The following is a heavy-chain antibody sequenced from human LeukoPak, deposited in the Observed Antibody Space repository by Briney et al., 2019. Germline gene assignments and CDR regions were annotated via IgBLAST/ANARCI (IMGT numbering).Heavy chain of an antibody. D-gene: IGHD2-21*01. V-gene: IGHV3-74*01. Sequence: GGSLRLSCAVSGFTFSSYWMHWVRQAPGKGLVWVSRINSDGSSTNYADSVKGRFTISRDNAKNTLYLQMDSLRAEDAAVYYCGTDMVKGYWGQGTLLTVAS. CDR1: GFTFSSYW. J-gene: IGHJ4*02. CDR2: INSDGSST. CDR3: GTDMVKGY.